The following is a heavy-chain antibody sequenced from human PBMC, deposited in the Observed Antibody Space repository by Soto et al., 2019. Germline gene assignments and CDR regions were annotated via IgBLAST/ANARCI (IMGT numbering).Heavy chain of an antibody. CDR3: ARQNYLLWFGELLYYFDY. V-gene: IGHV4-59*08. D-gene: IGHD3-10*01. CDR1: GGSISSYY. Sequence: SETLSLTCTVSGGSISSYYWSWIRQPPGKGLEWIGYIYYSGSTNYNPSLKSRVTISVDTSKNQFSLKLSSVTAADTAVYYCARQNYLLWFGELLYYFDYWGQGTLVTVSS. CDR2: IYYSGST. J-gene: IGHJ4*02.